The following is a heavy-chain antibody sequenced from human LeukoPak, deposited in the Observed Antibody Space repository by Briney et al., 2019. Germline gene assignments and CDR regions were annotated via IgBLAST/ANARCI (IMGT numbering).Heavy chain of an antibody. J-gene: IGHJ3*02. V-gene: IGHV4-59*01. CDR1: GGSISSYY. D-gene: IGHD3-9*01. CDR3: AREGDFDWLPDDAFDI. CDR2: IYYSGST. Sequence: SETLSLTRTVSGGSISSYYWSWIRQPPGKGLEWIGYIYYSGSTNYNPSLKSRVTISVDTSKNQFSLKLSSVTAADTAVYYCAREGDFDWLPDDAFDIWGQGTMVTVSS.